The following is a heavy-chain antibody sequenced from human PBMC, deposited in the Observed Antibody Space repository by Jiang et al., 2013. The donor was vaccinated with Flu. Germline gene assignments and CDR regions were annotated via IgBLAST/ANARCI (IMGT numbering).Heavy chain of an antibody. CDR1: GGSISSYY. V-gene: IGHV4-59*01. CDR2: IYYSGST. J-gene: IGHJ4*02. CDR3: ARGVDDIVVVPAAV. D-gene: IGHD2-2*01. Sequence: GSGLVKPSETLSLTCTVSGGSISSYYWSWIRQPPGKGLEWIGYIYYSGSTNYNPSLKSRVTISVDTSKNQFSLKLSSVTAADTAVYYCARGVDDIVVVPAAVWGQGTLVTVSS.